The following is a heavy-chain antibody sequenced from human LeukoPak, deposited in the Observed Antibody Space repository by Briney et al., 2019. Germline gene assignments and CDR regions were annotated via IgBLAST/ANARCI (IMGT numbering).Heavy chain of an antibody. Sequence: GGSLRLSCAASGFTFDDYGMSWVRQAPGKGLEWVSSISSSSSYIYYADSVKGRFTISRDNAKNSLYLQMNSLRAEDTAVYYCARWYYDVLTGYYTYGMDVWGQGTTVTVSS. CDR2: ISSSSSYI. J-gene: IGHJ6*02. CDR1: GFTFDDYG. D-gene: IGHD3-9*01. V-gene: IGHV3-21*01. CDR3: ARWYYDVLTGYYTYGMDV.